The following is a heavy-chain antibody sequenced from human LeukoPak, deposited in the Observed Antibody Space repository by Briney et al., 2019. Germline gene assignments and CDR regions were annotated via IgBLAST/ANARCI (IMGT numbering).Heavy chain of an antibody. D-gene: IGHD1-26*01. CDR1: GGSFSGYY. CDR3: ASPIVGAATGRDAFDI. Sequence: PSETLSLTCAVYGGSFSGYYWTWIRQPPGKGLEWIGEINHSGSTSYNPSLKSRVTISVDTSKNQFSLKLSSVTAVDTAVYYCASPIVGAATGRDAFDIWGQGTMVTVSS. J-gene: IGHJ3*02. V-gene: IGHV4-34*01. CDR2: INHSGST.